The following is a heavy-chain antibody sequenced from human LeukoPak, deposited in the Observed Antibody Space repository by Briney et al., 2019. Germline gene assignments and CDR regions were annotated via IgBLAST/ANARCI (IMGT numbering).Heavy chain of an antibody. CDR1: GFTFSSYA. CDR2: ISGSDGST. V-gene: IGHV3-23*01. CDR3: AKSKVVAATMGRFDY. J-gene: IGHJ4*02. D-gene: IGHD2-15*01. Sequence: GGSLRLSCAASGFTFSSYAMNWVRQALGKGLEWVSTISGSDGSTYYADSVKGRFTISRDNSKNTLYLQMNSLRAEDTAVYYCAKSKVVAATMGRFDYWGQGTLVTVSS.